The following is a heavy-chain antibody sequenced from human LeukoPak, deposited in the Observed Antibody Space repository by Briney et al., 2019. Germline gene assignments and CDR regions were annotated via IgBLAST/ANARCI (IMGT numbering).Heavy chain of an antibody. J-gene: IGHJ4*02. CDR2: INHSGST. V-gene: IGHV4-34*01. Sequence: SETLSLTCSVYGGSFSGYYWSWIRQPPRKGLERIGEINHSGSTNYNPSLKSRVTISVDTSKNQFSLKLSSVTAADTAVYYCAREPLLLWFGEYTWGQGTLVTVSS. CDR3: AREPLLLWFGEYT. D-gene: IGHD3-10*01. CDR1: GGSFSGYY.